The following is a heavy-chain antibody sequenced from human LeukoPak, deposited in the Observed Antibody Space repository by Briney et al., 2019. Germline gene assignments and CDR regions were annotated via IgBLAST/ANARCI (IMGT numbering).Heavy chain of an antibody. J-gene: IGHJ4*02. V-gene: IGHV4-59*05. D-gene: IGHD1-26*01. CDR3: AIYSGSYSYFDY. CDR2: IYYSGSA. Sequence: SETLSLTCTVSSGSTSGYYWSWIRQPPGKGLEWIGSIYYSGSAYYNPSLRSRVTISVDTSKNQFSLKLSSVTAADTAVYYCAIYSGSYSYFDYWGQGTLVTVSS. CDR1: SGSTSGYY.